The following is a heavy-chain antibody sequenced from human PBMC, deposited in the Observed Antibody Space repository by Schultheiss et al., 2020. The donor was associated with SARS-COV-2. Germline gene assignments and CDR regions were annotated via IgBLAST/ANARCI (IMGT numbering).Heavy chain of an antibody. V-gene: IGHV3-30*03. Sequence: GGSLRLSCAASGFTFSSYGMHWVRQAPGKGLEWVAVISYDGSNKYYADSVKGRFTMSGDNSKNTLYLQMNSLRAEDTAVYYCARVYYYGSGSYAYYGMDVWGQGTTVTVSS. J-gene: IGHJ6*02. CDR1: GFTFSSYG. D-gene: IGHD3-10*01. CDR3: ARVYYYGSGSYAYYGMDV. CDR2: ISYDGSNK.